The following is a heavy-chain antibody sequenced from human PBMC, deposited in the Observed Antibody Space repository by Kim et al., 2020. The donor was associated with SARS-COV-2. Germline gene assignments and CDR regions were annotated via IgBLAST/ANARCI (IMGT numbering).Heavy chain of an antibody. Sequence: GGSLRLSCAASGFTFSSYSMNWVRQAPGKGLEWVSSISSSDRSIYYADSVKGRFTISRDNAKNSLYLQMNSLRAEDTAVYHCARDSQCTAAGNILARYGMDAWGQGTPVTVSS. D-gene: IGHD6-13*01. CDR2: ISSSDRSI. J-gene: IGHJ6*02. V-gene: IGHV3-21*01. CDR3: ARDSQCTAAGNILARYGMDA. CDR1: GFTFSSYS.